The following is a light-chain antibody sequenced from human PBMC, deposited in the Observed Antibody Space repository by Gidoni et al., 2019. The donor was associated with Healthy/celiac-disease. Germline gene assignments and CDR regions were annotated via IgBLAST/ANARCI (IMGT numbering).Light chain of an antibody. J-gene: IGLJ2*01. V-gene: IGLV2-14*03. Sequence: QSALTQPASTPGSPGQSITISCTGTSSDVGGYNYVSWYQQHPGKAPKLMISDVGNRPSGVSNRFSGSKSGNTASLTISGLQAEDEADYYCSSYTRSSTVVFGGGTKLTVL. CDR3: SSYTRSSTVV. CDR2: DVG. CDR1: SSDVGGYNY.